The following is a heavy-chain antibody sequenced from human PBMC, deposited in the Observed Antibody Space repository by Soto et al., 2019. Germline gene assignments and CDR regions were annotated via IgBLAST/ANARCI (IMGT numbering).Heavy chain of an antibody. CDR2: ISAYNGNR. V-gene: IGHV1-18*04. CDR3: ARDLGNIDSYGVWNWFDP. CDR1: GYTFTSYG. D-gene: IGHD5-18*01. Sequence: QVQLVQSGAEVKKPGASVKVSCKASGYTFTSYGISWVRQAPGQGLEWMGWISAYNGNRNYAQKLQGRVTMTTDTSTSTAYMELRSLRSDDTAVYYCARDLGNIDSYGVWNWFDPWGQGTLVTVSS. J-gene: IGHJ5*02.